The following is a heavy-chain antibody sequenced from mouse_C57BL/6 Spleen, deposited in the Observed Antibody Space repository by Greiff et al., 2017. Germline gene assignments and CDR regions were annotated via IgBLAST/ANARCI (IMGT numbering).Heavy chain of an antibody. CDR2: ISNGGGST. D-gene: IGHD1-1*01. CDR1: GFTFRDYY. V-gene: IGHV5-12*01. J-gene: IGHJ1*03. CDR3: ARPYYYYGTLRLYFDV. Sequence: EVMLVETGGGLVQPGGSLKLSCAASGFTFRDYYLSWVRQTPEKRLEWVAYISNGGGSTYYPDTVKGRFTIFRDNAKNTLYLQMSRLKSEDTAMYYCARPYYYYGTLRLYFDVWGTGTTVTVSS.